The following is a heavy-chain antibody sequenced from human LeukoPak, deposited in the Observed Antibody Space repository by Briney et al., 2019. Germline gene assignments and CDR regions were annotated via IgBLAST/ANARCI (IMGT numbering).Heavy chain of an antibody. V-gene: IGHV4-61*02. J-gene: IGHJ4*02. CDR3: ARVYGSGDYFDY. Sequence: SETLSLTCTVSGYSISSGSYYWSWIRQPAGKGLEWIGRIYTSGSTNYNPSLNSRVTISVDTTKNQFSLKLSSVTAADTAVYYCARVYGSGDYFDYWGQGTLVTVSS. D-gene: IGHD3-10*01. CDR1: GYSISSGSYY. CDR2: IYTSGST.